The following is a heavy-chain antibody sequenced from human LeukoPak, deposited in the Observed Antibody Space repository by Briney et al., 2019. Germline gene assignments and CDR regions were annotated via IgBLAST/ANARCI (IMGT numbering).Heavy chain of an antibody. Sequence: PSETLSLTCAVYGGSISSYYWSWIRQPPGKGLEWIGYIYYSGSTNYSPSLKSRVTISVDTSKNQFSLKLSSVTAADTAVYYCARVVTVTTGYYYYYMDVWGKGTTVTVSS. CDR1: GGSISSYY. J-gene: IGHJ6*03. D-gene: IGHD4-11*01. V-gene: IGHV4-59*01. CDR2: IYYSGST. CDR3: ARVVTVTTGYYYYYMDV.